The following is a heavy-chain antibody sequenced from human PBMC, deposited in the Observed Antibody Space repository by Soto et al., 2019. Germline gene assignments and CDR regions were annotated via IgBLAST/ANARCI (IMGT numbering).Heavy chain of an antibody. D-gene: IGHD3-10*01. CDR3: ARDTREITRVRGVIPYYIYHMDV. CDR2: IIPAFGTP. V-gene: IGHV1-69*01. CDR1: GGTFNNYA. J-gene: IGHJ6*02. Sequence: QVQLAQSGAEVKKRGSSVKVSCRVSGGTFNNYAISWVRQAPGEGLEWMGGIIPAFGTPKYAQRFQDRVTISADVYVATAYMELTSLRSDDTAVYYCARDTREITRVRGVIPYYIYHMDVWGPGTTVAVSS.